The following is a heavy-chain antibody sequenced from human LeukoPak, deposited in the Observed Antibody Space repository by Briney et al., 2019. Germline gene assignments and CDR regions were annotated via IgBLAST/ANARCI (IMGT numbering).Heavy chain of an antibody. CDR2: MYYSGST. CDR3: ASQFGVVVPAAMSRFDY. J-gene: IGHJ4*02. D-gene: IGHD2-2*01. Sequence: SETLSLTCTVSGYSMSSGYYWGWIRQPPGKGLEWIGSMYYSGSTYYNPSLKSRVTISVDTSKNQFSLKLSSVTAADTAVYYCASQFGVVVPAAMSRFDYWGQGTLVTVSS. CDR1: GYSMSSGYY. V-gene: IGHV4-38-2*02.